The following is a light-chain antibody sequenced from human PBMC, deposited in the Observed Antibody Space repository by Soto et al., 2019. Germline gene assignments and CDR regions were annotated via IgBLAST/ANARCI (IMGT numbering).Light chain of an antibody. J-gene: IGKJ5*01. CDR2: KVS. CDR3: MQGTHWPIT. CDR1: QSLVHSDGIAY. Sequence: DVVMTQSPLSLPVTLGQPASISCRSNQSLVHSDGIAYFSWFQQRPVRSPRRLIYKVSNRDSGVPARFSDSGSGTDFALKISRVEAEDVGVYYCMQGTHWPITFGQGTRLAIK. V-gene: IGKV2-30*02.